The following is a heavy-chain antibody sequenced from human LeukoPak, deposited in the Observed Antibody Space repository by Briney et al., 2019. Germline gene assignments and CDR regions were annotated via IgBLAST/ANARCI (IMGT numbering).Heavy chain of an antibody. V-gene: IGHV3-23*01. J-gene: IGHJ4*02. CDR1: GFTFSSYA. D-gene: IGHD3-22*01. CDR3: AKDYGYYDSSGYSYYFDY. CDR2: ISGSGGST. Sequence: QAGGSLRLSCAASGFTFSSYAMSWVRQAPGKGLEWVSAISGSGGSTYYADSVKGRFTISRDNSKNTLYLRMNSLRAEDTAVYYCAKDYGYYDSSGYSYYFDYWGQGTLVTVSS.